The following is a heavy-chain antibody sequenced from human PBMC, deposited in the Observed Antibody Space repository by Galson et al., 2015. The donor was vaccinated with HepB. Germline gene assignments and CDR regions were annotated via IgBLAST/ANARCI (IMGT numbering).Heavy chain of an antibody. V-gene: IGHV3-30*18. Sequence: SLRLSCAASGFTFSSYGMHWVRQAPGKGLEWVAVISYDGSNKYYADSVKGRFTISRDNSKNTLYLQMNSLRAEDTAVYYCAKDSGYSYGLSDYWGQGTLVTVSS. CDR3: AKDSGYSYGLSDY. CDR2: ISYDGSNK. CDR1: GFTFSSYG. J-gene: IGHJ4*02. D-gene: IGHD5-18*01.